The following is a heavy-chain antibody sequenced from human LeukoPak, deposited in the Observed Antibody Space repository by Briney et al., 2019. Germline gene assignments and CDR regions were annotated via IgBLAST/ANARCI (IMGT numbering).Heavy chain of an antibody. J-gene: IGHJ4*01. Sequence: SETLSLTCTVSGGSISSYYWSWIRQPAGKGLEWIGRIYTSGSTNYNPSLKSRVTMSVDTSKNQVSLKMSSVTAADTAVYYCAKSGGYGLIDYWGQGTLVTVSS. CDR2: IYTSGST. D-gene: IGHD6-25*01. V-gene: IGHV4-4*07. CDR1: GGSISSYY. CDR3: AKSGGYGLIDY.